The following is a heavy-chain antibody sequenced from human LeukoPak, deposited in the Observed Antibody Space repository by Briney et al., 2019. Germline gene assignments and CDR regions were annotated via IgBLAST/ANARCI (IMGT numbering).Heavy chain of an antibody. CDR2: IYSGGST. J-gene: IGHJ6*02. D-gene: IGHD5-24*01. Sequence: PGGSLRLSCAASGFTVSSNYMSWVRQAPGKGLEWVSVIYSGGSTYYADSVKGRFTISRDNSKNTLYLQMNSLRAEDTAVYYCARAEIYYYGMDVWGQGTTVTVSS. CDR3: ARAEIYYYGMDV. V-gene: IGHV3-66*01. CDR1: GFTVSSNY.